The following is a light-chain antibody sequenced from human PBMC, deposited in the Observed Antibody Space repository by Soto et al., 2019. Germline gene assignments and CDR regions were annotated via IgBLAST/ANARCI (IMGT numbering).Light chain of an antibody. J-gene: IGKJ5*01. Sequence: EIVLTQSPVTLSLSPGERATLSCRASQSVSSSYLAWYQQKPGQAPRLLIYGASTRATGIPARFSGSGSGTEFTLTISSLQSEDSAVYYCQQYDRWPPVTFGQGTRLEIK. CDR3: QQYDRWPPVT. CDR2: GAS. CDR1: QSVSSSY. V-gene: IGKV3-15*01.